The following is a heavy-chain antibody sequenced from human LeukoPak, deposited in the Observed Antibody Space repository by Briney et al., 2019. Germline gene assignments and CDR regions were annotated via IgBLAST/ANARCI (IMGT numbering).Heavy chain of an antibody. D-gene: IGHD3-16*01. J-gene: IGHJ4*02. V-gene: IGHV5-51*01. CDR3: ARRSDVTLFDY. CDR1: GYSFASYW. CDR2: IYPGDSDT. Sequence: KDGESLKISCKGSGYSFASYWIGWVRQMPGEGLEWMGVIYPGDSDTRYSPSFQGQVTISADKSISTAYLQWSSLKASDTAMYYCARRSDVTLFDYWGQGTLVTVSS.